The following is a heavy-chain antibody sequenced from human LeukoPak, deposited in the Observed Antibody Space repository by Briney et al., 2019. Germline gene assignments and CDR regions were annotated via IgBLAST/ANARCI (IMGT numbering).Heavy chain of an antibody. CDR2: INTISSYI. CDR3: AXXXRXSDSGGYYYYYXY. CDR1: GFTFSSYS. J-gene: IGHJ4*02. D-gene: IGHD3-22*01. V-gene: IGHV3-21*01. Sequence: PGGSLRLSCAASGFTFSSYSFNWVRQAPGKGLEWVSSINTISSYIYYADSVKGRFTISRDNAKNSLSLQMNSLRVEDTAVYYCAXXXRXSDSGGYYYYYXYWGQGTLVTVSS.